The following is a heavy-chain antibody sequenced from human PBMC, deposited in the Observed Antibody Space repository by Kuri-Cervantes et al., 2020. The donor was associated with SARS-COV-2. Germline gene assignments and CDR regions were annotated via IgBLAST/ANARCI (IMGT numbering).Heavy chain of an antibody. V-gene: IGHV3-23*01. CDR3: AKDLPPNGIPAAGHDY. J-gene: IGHJ4*02. CDR1: GLIFSNYA. D-gene: IGHD6-13*01. Sequence: GESLKISCAASGLIFSNYAMNWVRQAPGKGLEWVSGTSGSGGRTYYAESGKGRFTISRDNSKNTLYLQMISLRAGDTAVYYCAKDLPPNGIPAAGHDYWGQGTLVTVSS. CDR2: TSGSGGRT.